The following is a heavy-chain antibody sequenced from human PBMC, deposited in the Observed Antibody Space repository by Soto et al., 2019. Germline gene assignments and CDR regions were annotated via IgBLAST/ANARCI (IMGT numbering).Heavy chain of an antibody. CDR3: ASNSYGDYLSMEV. D-gene: IGHD4-17*01. V-gene: IGHV3-73*02. Sequence: EVQLVESGGGFVQPGGSLNLSSAASGFSFSGSAFHWVRLASEKGLEWVGRIRSNGNNYATAYAASVKGRFTISRDDSENTAYLQMNSVKTEDTALYYCASNSYGDYLSMEVWGQGTTVTVSS. CDR1: GFSFSGSA. J-gene: IGHJ6*02. CDR2: IRSNGNNYAT.